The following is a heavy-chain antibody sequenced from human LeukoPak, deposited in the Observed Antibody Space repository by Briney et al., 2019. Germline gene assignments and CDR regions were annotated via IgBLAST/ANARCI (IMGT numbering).Heavy chain of an antibody. CDR2: ISSSSSTI. Sequence: GGSLRLSCAASGVTFSSYSMNWVRQAPGKGLEWVSYISSSSSTIYYADSVRGRFTISRDNTKNSLYLQMDSLTADDTAVYFCACLRGPSDYWGQGTLVTVSS. CDR1: GVTFSSYS. J-gene: IGHJ4*02. D-gene: IGHD4-17*01. CDR3: ACLRGPSDY. V-gene: IGHV3-48*04.